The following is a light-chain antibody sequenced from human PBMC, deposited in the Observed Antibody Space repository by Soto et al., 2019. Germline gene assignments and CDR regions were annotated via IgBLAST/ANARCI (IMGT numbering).Light chain of an antibody. V-gene: IGKV3-20*01. CDR1: QSVSSSF. CDR2: GAS. Sequence: EIVLTQSPGTLSLSPGERATLSCRASQSVSSSFLAWYQQKPGQPPRLLIYGASSRATGIPDRFSGGGSGTDFTLTISRLEPEDLAVYYCQQSGSSPTFGQGTKVEIK. CDR3: QQSGSSPT. J-gene: IGKJ1*01.